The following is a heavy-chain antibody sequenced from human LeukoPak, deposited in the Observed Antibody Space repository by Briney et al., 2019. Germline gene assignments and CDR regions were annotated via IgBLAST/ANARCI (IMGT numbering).Heavy chain of an antibody. CDR3: ARAPFVDTAMGTYWFDP. V-gene: IGHV4-30-4*08. CDR1: GGSISSGDYY. Sequence: SETLSLTCTVSGGSISSGDYYWSWIRQPPGKGLEWIGYIYYSGSTYYNPSLKSRVTISVDTSKNQFSLKLSSVTAADTAVYYCARAPFVDTAMGTYWFDPWGQGTLVTVSS. J-gene: IGHJ5*02. D-gene: IGHD5-18*01. CDR2: IYYSGST.